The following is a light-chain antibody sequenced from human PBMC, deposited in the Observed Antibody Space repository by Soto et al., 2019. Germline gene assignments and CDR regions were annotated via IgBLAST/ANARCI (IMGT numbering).Light chain of an antibody. J-gene: IGLJ1*01. Sequence: QSALTQPPSASGTPGQGVTVSCSGSSSNIGTNPVDWYQQLPGTAPKLLIFGNDQRPSGVPDRFSGSKSGTSASLAISGLQSEDESDYYCAAWDDSLSAYVFGTGTKVTVL. CDR3: AAWDDSLSAYV. CDR1: SSNIGTNP. CDR2: GND. V-gene: IGLV1-44*01.